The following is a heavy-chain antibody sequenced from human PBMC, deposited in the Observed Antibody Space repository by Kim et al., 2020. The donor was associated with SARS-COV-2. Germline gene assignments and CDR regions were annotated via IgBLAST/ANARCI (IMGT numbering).Heavy chain of an antibody. CDR2: INAGNGNT. V-gene: IGHV1-3*01. CDR3: ARELGIAVAGQVY. CDR1: GYTFTSYA. Sequence: ASVKVSCKASGYTFTSYAMHWVRQAPGQRLEWMGWINAGNGNTKYSQKFQGRVTITRDTSASTAYMELSSLRSEDTAVYYCARELGIAVAGQVYWGQGTLVTVSS. J-gene: IGHJ4*02. D-gene: IGHD6-19*01.